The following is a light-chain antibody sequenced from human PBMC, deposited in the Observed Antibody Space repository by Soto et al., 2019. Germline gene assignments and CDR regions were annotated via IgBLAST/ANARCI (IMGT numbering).Light chain of an antibody. CDR1: SSDVGAYNY. V-gene: IGLV2-14*01. J-gene: IGLJ1*01. CDR2: EVS. Sequence: QSALTQPASVSGSPGQSITISCTGTSSDVGAYNYVSCYQQSSGKAPKLMIYEVSNRPSGVSIRFSGSKSGNTASLTISGLQAEDEAEYYCSSYTSSSTSSVFGPGTKLTVL. CDR3: SSYTSSSTSSV.